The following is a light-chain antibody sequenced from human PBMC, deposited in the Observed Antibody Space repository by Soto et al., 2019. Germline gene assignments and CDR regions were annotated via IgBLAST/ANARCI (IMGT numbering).Light chain of an antibody. CDR1: QSISSW. V-gene: IGKV1-5*01. CDR2: DAS. CDR3: QQYNSYSPT. J-gene: IGKJ1*01. Sequence: EIHMTQSPSTLSGSVGERCTITCRASQSISSWLAWYQQKPGKAPKLLIYDASSLESGVPSRFSGSGSGTEFTLTISSLQPDDFATYYCQQYNSYSPTFGQGTKVDIK.